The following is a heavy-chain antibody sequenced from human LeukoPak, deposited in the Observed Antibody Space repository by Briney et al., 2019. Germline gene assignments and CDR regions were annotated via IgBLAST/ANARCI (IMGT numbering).Heavy chain of an antibody. Sequence: SETLSLTCTVSGGSISSESSYWDWIRQPPGEGLEWIVSIYYSGSTYYNPSLKSRVTISVDTSKNQFSLKLSSVTAADTAVYYCARHPSYYKIGGLDFWGRGTLVTVSS. J-gene: IGHJ2*01. CDR1: GGSISSESSY. CDR2: IYYSGST. D-gene: IGHD2-15*01. V-gene: IGHV4-39*01. CDR3: ARHPSYYKIGGLDF.